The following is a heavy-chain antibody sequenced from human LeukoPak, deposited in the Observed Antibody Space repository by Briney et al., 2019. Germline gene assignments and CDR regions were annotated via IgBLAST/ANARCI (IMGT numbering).Heavy chain of an antibody. V-gene: IGHV4-39*02. CDR3: AGERGPYYRYFDY. Sequence: SETLSLTCTVSGGSISSSSYYWGWIRQPPGKGLEWIGSIYYTGSTYYNSSLKSRVTISVDTSKNQFSLNLTSVTASDTAVYYCAGERGPYYRYFDYWGQGTLVTVSS. CDR1: GGSISSSSYY. J-gene: IGHJ4*02. D-gene: IGHD1-26*01. CDR2: IYYTGST.